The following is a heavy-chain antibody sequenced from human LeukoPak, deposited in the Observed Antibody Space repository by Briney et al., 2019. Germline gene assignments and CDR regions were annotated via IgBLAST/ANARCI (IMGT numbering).Heavy chain of an antibody. CDR2: INHSEST. Sequence: SETLSLTCAVYGGSFSGYYWSWIRQPPGKGLEWIGEINHSESTNYNPSLKSRVTISVDTSKNQFSLKLSSVTAADTAVYYCAGGKRWLQSRAPFDYWGQGTLVTVSS. V-gene: IGHV4-34*01. CDR3: AGGKRWLQSRAPFDY. J-gene: IGHJ4*02. CDR1: GGSFSGYY. D-gene: IGHD5-24*01.